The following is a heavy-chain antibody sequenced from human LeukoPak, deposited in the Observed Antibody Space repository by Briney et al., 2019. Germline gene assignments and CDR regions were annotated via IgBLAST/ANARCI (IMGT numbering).Heavy chain of an antibody. V-gene: IGHV4-39*07. Sequence: PSGTLSLTCTVSGGSISSSSYYWGWIRQPPGKGLEWIGSIYYSGSTYYNPSLKSRVTISVDTSKNQFSLKLSSVTAADTAVYYCARAPSIAARRYNWFDPWGRGTLVTVSS. CDR3: ARAPSIAARRYNWFDP. CDR1: GGSISSSSYY. D-gene: IGHD6-6*01. CDR2: IYYSGST. J-gene: IGHJ5*02.